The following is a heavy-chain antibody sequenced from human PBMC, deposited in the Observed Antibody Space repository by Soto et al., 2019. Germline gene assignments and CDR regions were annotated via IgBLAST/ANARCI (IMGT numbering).Heavy chain of an antibody. J-gene: IGHJ6*02. CDR1: GFTVSSNY. V-gene: IGHV3-53*01. CDR2: IYSGGST. CDR3: ARAPTYYYYGMDV. Sequence: GGSLRPSCAAPGFTVSSNYMSWFRPAPGKGLEWVSVIYSGGSTYYADSVKGRFTISRDNSKNTLYLQMNSLRAEDTAVYYCARAPTYYYYGMDVWGQGTTVTVSS.